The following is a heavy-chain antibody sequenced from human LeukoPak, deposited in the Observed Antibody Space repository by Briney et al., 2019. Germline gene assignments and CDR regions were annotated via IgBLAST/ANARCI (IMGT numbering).Heavy chain of an antibody. D-gene: IGHD2-15*01. CDR2: IYYSGST. CDR3: ARETYCSGGSCDGGY. CDR1: GGSISSGGYY. V-gene: IGHV4-31*03. Sequence: PSETLSLTCTVSGGSISSGGYYWGWIRQQRGKGLEWIVYIYYSGSTYYNRWVKSRFTISVDTSKNQFSLKLSSVTAADTAVYYCARETYCSGGSCDGGYWGQGTLVTVSS. J-gene: IGHJ4*02.